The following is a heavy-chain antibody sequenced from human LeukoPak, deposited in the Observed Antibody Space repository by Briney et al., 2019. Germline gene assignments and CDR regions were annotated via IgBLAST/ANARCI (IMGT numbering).Heavy chain of an antibody. CDR1: GFTFGNFG. CDR3: AKFDNRIVGAASFNY. D-gene: IGHD1-26*01. Sequence: GGSLRLSCTASGFTFGNFGMSWVRQAPGKGLQWVGFIRSKAYGGTTEYAASVKGRFTISRDDSTRIAYLQMNSLRGEDTAVYYCAKFDNRIVGAASFNYWGQGTLVTVSS. CDR2: IRSKAYGGTT. J-gene: IGHJ4*02. V-gene: IGHV3-49*04.